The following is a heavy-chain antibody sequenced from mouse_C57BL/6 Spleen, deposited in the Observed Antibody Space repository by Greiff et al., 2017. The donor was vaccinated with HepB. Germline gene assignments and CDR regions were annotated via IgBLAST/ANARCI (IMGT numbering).Heavy chain of an antibody. CDR2: IYPGSGNT. V-gene: IGHV1-76*01. CDR3: ARDYYGSHWYFDV. CDR1: GYTFTDYY. D-gene: IGHD1-1*01. J-gene: IGHJ1*03. Sequence: QVHVKQSGAELVRPGASVKLSCKASGYTFTDYYINWVKQRPGQGLEWIARIYPGSGNTYYNEKFKGKATLTAEKSSSTAYMQLSSLTSEDSAVYFCARDYYGSHWYFDVWGTGTTVTVSS.